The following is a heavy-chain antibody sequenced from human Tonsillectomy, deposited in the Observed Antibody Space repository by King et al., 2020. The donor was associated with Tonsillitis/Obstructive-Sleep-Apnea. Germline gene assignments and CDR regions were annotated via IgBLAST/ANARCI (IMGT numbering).Heavy chain of an antibody. CDR2: IYWDDDK. D-gene: IGHD6-6*01. V-gene: IGHV2-5*02. Sequence: ITLKESGPTLVKPTQALTLTCTFSGFSLITSGVGVGWIRQPPGKALEWLAAIYWDDDKPYNPSLKNRLTISKDTSTNQVLLIMTNMDPVDTATYFCAHTWYSSSSSGYFDYWGQGIVVTVSS. CDR1: GFSLITSGVG. J-gene: IGHJ4*02. CDR3: AHTWYSSSSSGYFDY.